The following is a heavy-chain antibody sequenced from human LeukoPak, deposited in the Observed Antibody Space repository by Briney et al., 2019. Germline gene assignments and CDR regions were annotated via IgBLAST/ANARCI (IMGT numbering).Heavy chain of an antibody. Sequence: ASVKVSCKASGYSFNSYYIHWVRQAPGQGLEWMGIINPSGGSTSYAQKFQGRVTMTRDTSTSTVYMELSRLRSEDTAVYYCARGGYGDRIDYWGQGTLVSVSS. CDR1: GYSFNSYY. V-gene: IGHV1-46*02. CDR2: INPSGGST. J-gene: IGHJ4*02. D-gene: IGHD4-17*01. CDR3: ARGGYGDRIDY.